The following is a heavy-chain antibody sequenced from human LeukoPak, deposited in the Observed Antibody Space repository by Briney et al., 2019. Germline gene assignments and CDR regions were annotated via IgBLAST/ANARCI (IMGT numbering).Heavy chain of an antibody. J-gene: IGHJ3*02. CDR2: ISSSSSYI. Sequence: KAGGSLRLSCAASGFTLSSYTMNWVRQAPGKGLEWVSSISSSSSYIYYADSVKGRFTISRDNARNSLYLQMNSLRAEDTAVYYCARDGSGYDDAFDIWGHGTMVTVSS. D-gene: IGHD3-10*01. CDR1: GFTLSSYT. V-gene: IGHV3-21*01. CDR3: ARDGSGYDDAFDI.